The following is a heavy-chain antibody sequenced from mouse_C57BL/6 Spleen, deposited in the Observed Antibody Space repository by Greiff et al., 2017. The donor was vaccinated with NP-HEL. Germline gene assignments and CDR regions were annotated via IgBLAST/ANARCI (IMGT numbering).Heavy chain of an antibody. Sequence: QVQLQQSGAELVRPGSSVKLSCKASGYTFTSYWMHWVKQRPIQGLEWIGNIDPSDSETHYNQKFKDKATLTVDKSSSTAYMQLSSLTSEDSAVYYCARYGGHYYGSSLYAMDYWGQGTSVTVSS. V-gene: IGHV1-52*01. J-gene: IGHJ4*01. CDR2: IDPSDSET. D-gene: IGHD1-1*01. CDR3: ARYGGHYYGSSLYAMDY. CDR1: GYTFTSYW.